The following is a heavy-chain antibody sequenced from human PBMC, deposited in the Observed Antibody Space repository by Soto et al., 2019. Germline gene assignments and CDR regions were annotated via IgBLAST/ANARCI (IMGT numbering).Heavy chain of an antibody. CDR2: VYPGDSNT. J-gene: IGHJ6*02. Sequence: EVQLLQSGAEVKKPGASLKISCKASGYRFTTYWIAWVRQMPGRGLEWMGIVYPGDSNTKYGPSFQGRITISADRSINTAYLQWIRLAASDTAMYYCARAPTIGTVWGSDYSSFLAVWSQGTTVTVSS. CDR1: GYRFTTYW. V-gene: IGHV5-51*01. CDR3: ARAPTIGTVWGSDYSSFLAV. D-gene: IGHD3-10*01.